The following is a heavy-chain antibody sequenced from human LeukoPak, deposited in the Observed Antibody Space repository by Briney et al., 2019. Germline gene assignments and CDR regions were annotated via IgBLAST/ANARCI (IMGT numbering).Heavy chain of an antibody. CDR3: ARAGDFWSGSIHYGMDV. Sequence: KPSETLSLTCAVYGGSFSGYYWSWIRQPPGKGLEWIGEIYHSGSTNYNPSLKSRVTISVDKSKNQFSLKLSSVTAADTAVYYCARAGDFWSGSIHYGMDVWGQGTTVAVSS. CDR1: GGSFSGYY. V-gene: IGHV4-34*01. D-gene: IGHD3-3*01. J-gene: IGHJ6*02. CDR2: IYHSGST.